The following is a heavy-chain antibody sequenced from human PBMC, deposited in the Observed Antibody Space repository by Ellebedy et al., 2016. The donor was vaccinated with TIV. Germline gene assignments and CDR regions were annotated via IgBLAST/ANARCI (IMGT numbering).Heavy chain of an antibody. V-gene: IGHV3-21*01. J-gene: IGHJ4*02. CDR1: GFSFRPDA. CDR3: ARGCGGYFLD. Sequence: PGGSLRLSCAASGFSFRPDAMTLIRQTPGPGLDWVVSIRIVGVYVWYGESVKGRFTSSIDNAKTSLFLQMNSLRDDDTAVYYCARGCGGYFLDWGQGTLVTVSS. CDR2: IRIVGVYV. D-gene: IGHD6-25*01.